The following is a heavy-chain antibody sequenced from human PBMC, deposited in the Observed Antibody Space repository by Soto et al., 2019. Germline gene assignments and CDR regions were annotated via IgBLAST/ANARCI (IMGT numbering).Heavy chain of an antibody. CDR2: ISSSSSYI. Sequence: EVQLVESGGGLVKPGGSLRLSCAASGFTFSSYSMNWVRQAPGKGLEWVSSISSSSSYIYYADSVKGRFTISRDNAKNSLYLQMNSLRAEDKAVYYCARRKGSDGDYNYYYYGMDVWGQGTTVTVSS. D-gene: IGHD4-17*01. CDR1: GFTFSSYS. CDR3: ARRKGSDGDYNYYYYGMDV. V-gene: IGHV3-21*01. J-gene: IGHJ6*02.